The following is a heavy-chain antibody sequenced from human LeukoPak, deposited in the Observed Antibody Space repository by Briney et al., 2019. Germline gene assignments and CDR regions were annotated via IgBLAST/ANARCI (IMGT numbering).Heavy chain of an antibody. CDR3: ARQLYGSGPRRFNWLYP. V-gene: IGHV4-4*09. J-gene: IGHJ5*02. CDR1: GDCLSRYY. CDR2: IYLTAAT. D-gene: IGHD3-10*01. Sequence: SETLSLTCTVSGDCLSRYYWSCIRPPPEKGVEWIGDIYLTAATTKNPSLKSRVTISRDTSKNQFSLKLTPVPAADTGVYYCARQLYGSGPRRFNWLYPWGQGTLVTASP.